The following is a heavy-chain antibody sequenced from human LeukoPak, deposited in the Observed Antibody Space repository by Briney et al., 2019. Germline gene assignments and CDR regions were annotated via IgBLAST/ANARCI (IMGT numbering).Heavy chain of an antibody. CDR1: GGSIRNYF. V-gene: IGHV4-4*07. Sequence: SETLSLTCSVSGGSIRNYFWSWIRQPAGKGLEWIGRIYTSGSTDSNPSLRSRVTMSVDTSRNQFSLKLTSVTAADTAVYYCARESKSYDGSGYYHDYWGQGTLVTVSS. CDR3: ARESKSYDGSGYYHDY. D-gene: IGHD3-22*01. CDR2: IYTSGST. J-gene: IGHJ4*02.